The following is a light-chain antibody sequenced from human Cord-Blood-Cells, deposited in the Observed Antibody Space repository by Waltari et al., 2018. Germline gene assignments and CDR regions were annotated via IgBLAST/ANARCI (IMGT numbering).Light chain of an antibody. CDR1: SSDVGGYNY. Sequence: SWSPGQSVTISCTGTSSDVGGYNYVSWYQQHPGKAPKLMIYEVSKRPSGVPDRFSGSKSGNTASLTVSGLQAEDEADYYCSSYAGSNNYVFGTGTKVTVL. CDR2: EVS. J-gene: IGLJ1*01. CDR3: SSYAGSNNYV. V-gene: IGLV2-8*01.